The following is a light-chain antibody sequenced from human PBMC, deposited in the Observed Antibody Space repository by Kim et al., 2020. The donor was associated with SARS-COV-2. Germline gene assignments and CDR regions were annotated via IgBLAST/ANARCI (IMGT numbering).Light chain of an antibody. V-gene: IGKV1-39*01. CDR2: AAS. CDR1: QSISSY. CDR3: QQSYSTPRT. Sequence: ASVGDRVTTTCRASQSISSYLYWYQQKPGKAPKLLIYAASSLQIGVPSRFSGSGSGTDFTLTISSLQPEDFATYYCQQSYSTPRTFGQGTKVDIK. J-gene: IGKJ1*01.